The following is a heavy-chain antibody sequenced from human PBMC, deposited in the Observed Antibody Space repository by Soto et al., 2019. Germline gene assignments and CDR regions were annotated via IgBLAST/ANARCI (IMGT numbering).Heavy chain of an antibody. V-gene: IGHV3-21*01. CDR1: GFTLSSYS. CDR2: IDSTSVYT. J-gene: IGHJ4*02. CDR3: ARSLVRAIPDS. D-gene: IGHD1-26*01. Sequence: EVQLVESGGGLVKPGGSLRLSCAASGFTLSSYSMHWVRQAPGKGLEWVSSIDSTSVYTFYADSVKGRFTVSRANAQNSLYLQMNSLRAEDTAVYCCARSLVRAIPDSWGQGTLVTVSS.